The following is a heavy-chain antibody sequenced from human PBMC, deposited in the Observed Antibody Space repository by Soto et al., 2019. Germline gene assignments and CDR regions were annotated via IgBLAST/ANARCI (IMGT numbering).Heavy chain of an antibody. V-gene: IGHV1-69*02. CDR2: IIPIVGIT. D-gene: IGHD2-21*02. Sequence: QVQLVQSGAEVKKPGSSVKVSCKASGGTFSSYTISWVRQAPGQGLEWMGRIIPIVGITKYAQKFQGRVKITADKSTSTASMELSSLRSEDTAVYYGARDDGLAYCGGDCYSWGQGTLVTVSS. CDR3: ARDDGLAYCGGDCYS. J-gene: IGHJ4*02. CDR1: GGTFSSYT.